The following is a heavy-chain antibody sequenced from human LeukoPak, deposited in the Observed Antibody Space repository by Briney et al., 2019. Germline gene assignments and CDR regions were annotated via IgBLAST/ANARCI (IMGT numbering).Heavy chain of an antibody. Sequence: GGSLRLSCAASEFTFSSYAMSWVRQAPGKGLEWVSAISGSGGSTYYADSVKGRFTISRDNSKNTLYLQMNSLRAEDTAVYYCAKGSKGGIVVVPAAIGGFDYWGQGTLVTVSS. J-gene: IGHJ4*02. CDR2: ISGSGGST. CDR3: AKGSKGGIVVVPAAIGGFDY. CDR1: EFTFSSYA. D-gene: IGHD2-2*02. V-gene: IGHV3-23*01.